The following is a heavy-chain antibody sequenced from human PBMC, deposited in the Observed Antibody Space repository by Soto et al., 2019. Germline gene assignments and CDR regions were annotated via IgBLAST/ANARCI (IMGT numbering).Heavy chain of an antibody. CDR2: IYPGDSDT. CDR3: ARFIVVVVAAPYYYYRMDV. J-gene: IGHJ6*02. Sequence: LELSCKGSGYSFTRYWIGWVRQMPGKGREWMGVIYPGDSDTRYSPSVQGQVTISADKSISTAFLQWSSLKASHTAMYYCARFIVVVVAAPYYYYRMDVWGQVTTVTVSS. D-gene: IGHD2-15*01. V-gene: IGHV5-51*01. CDR1: GYSFTRYW.